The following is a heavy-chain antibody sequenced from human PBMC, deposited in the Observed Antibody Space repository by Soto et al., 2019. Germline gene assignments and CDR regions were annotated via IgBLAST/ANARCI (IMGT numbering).Heavy chain of an antibody. Sequence: GGSLRLSCAASGFSFSDYWMSWVRQAPGKGLEWVANVKQDGSERYYVDSVKGRFTISRDNAKNSLYLQMNSLTAEATAVYYSAIERVVVPATIFYYYALDVWGQGTTVTVSS. V-gene: IGHV3-7*05. CDR3: AIERVVVPATIFYYYALDV. CDR2: VKQDGSER. CDR1: GFSFSDYW. J-gene: IGHJ6*02. D-gene: IGHD2-15*01.